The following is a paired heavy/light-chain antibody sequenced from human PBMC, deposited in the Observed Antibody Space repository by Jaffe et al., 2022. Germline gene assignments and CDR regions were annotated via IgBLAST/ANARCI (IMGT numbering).Heavy chain of an antibody. Sequence: EVQLVQSGAEVKKPGESLKISCKGSGYSFTSYWIGWVRQMPGKGLEWMGIIYPGDSDTRYSPSFQGQVTISADKSISTAYLQWSSLKASDTAMYYCARHVPWYDFWSGYYKGPPPAYMDVWGKGTTVTVSS. J-gene: IGHJ6*03. D-gene: IGHD3-3*01. CDR3: ARHVPWYDFWSGYYKGPPPAYMDV. CDR1: GYSFTSYW. CDR2: IYPGDSDT. V-gene: IGHV5-51*01.
Light chain of an antibody. V-gene: IGKV1-5*03. CDR2: KAS. J-gene: IGKJ1*01. CDR1: QSISSW. Sequence: DIQMTQSPSTLSASVGDRVTITCRASQSISSWLAWYQQKPGKAPKLLIYKASSLESGVPSRFSGSGSGTEFTLTISSLQPDDFATYYCQQYNSYGGTFGQGTKVEIK. CDR3: QQYNSYGGT.